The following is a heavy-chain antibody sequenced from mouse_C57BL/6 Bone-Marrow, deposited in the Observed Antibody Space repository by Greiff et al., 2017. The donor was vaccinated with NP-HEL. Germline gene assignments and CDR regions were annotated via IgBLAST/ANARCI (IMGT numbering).Heavy chain of an antibody. V-gene: IGHV3-8*01. CDR2: ISYSGST. D-gene: IGHD5-5*01. J-gene: IGHJ4*01. Sequence: DVKLVESGPGLAKPSQTLSLTCSVTGYSITSDYWNWIRKFPGNKLEYMGYISYSGSTYYNPSLKSRISITRDTSKNQYYLQLNSVTTEDTATYYCARSGLATAVQYYYAMDYWGQGTSVTVSS. CDR3: ARSGLATAVQYYYAMDY. CDR1: GYSITSDY.